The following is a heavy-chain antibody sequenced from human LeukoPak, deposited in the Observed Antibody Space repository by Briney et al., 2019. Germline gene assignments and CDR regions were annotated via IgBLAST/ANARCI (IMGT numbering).Heavy chain of an antibody. CDR3: ARDSSYSSSRLHPRAHAFDI. J-gene: IGHJ3*02. CDR1: GGSISSYY. D-gene: IGHD6-13*01. V-gene: IGHV4-59*01. CDR2: IYYSGST. Sequence: SETLSLTCTVSGGSISSYYWSWIRQPPGKGLEWIGYIYYSGSTNYKPSLKSRVTISVDTSKNQFSLKLSSVTAADTAVYYCARDSSYSSSRLHPRAHAFDIWGQGTMVTVSS.